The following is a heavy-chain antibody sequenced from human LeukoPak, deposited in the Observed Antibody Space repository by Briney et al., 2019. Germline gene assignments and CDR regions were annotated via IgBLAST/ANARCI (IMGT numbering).Heavy chain of an antibody. CDR2: IYYSGST. CDR1: GGSISSSSYY. CDR3: AGNYYDSSGYDY. D-gene: IGHD3-22*01. J-gene: IGHJ4*01. V-gene: IGHV4-39*01. Sequence: SETLSLTCTVSGGSISSSSYYWGWIRQPPGKGLEWIGSIYYSGSTYYNPSLKSRVTIPVDTSKNQFSLKLSSVTAADTAVYYCAGNYYDSSGYDYWGQEPWSPSPQ.